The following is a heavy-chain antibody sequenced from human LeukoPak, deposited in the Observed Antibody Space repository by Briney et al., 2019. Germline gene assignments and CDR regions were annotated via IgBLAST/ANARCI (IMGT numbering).Heavy chain of an antibody. J-gene: IGHJ4*02. V-gene: IGHV3-49*03. Sequence: GGSLRLSCTASGFTFGEDTMSWFRQAPGKGLEWVGFIRTKTNGATAEYAASVKGRFSISRDDSKSIAYLQMNSLKTEDTAVYYCASLIAVVVAASSYFDSWGQGTRVTVSS. D-gene: IGHD2-15*01. CDR1: GFTFGEDT. CDR2: IRTKTNGATA. CDR3: ASLIAVVVAASSYFDS.